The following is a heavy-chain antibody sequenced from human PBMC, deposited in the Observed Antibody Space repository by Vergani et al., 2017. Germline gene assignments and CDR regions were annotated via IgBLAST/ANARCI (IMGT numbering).Heavy chain of an antibody. J-gene: IGHJ4*02. Sequence: EVQLLESGGGLVQPGGSLRLSCAASGFTFSSYAMSWVRQAPGKGLEWVSAISGSVGSTYYADSVKGRFTISRDNSKNTLYLQMNSLRAEDTAVYYCAKSGYSSSWYPIDYWGQGTLVTVSS. CDR3: AKSGYSSSWYPIDY. D-gene: IGHD6-13*01. CDR1: GFTFSSYA. V-gene: IGHV3-23*01. CDR2: ISGSVGST.